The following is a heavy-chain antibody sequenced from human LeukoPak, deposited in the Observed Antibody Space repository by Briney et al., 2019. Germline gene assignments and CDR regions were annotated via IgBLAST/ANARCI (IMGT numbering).Heavy chain of an antibody. D-gene: IGHD3-3*01. V-gene: IGHV3-23*01. J-gene: IGHJ4*02. CDR3: ARDERLLSFLK. CDR1: GFTFSNYG. Sequence: GGTLRLSCAASGFTFSNYGLSWVRQAPGKGLEWVSGITGSGGSTYYADSVKGRFTISRDNSKNTLYLQVNSLRAEDTAIYYCARDERLLSFLKWGQGTLVTVSS. CDR2: ITGSGGST.